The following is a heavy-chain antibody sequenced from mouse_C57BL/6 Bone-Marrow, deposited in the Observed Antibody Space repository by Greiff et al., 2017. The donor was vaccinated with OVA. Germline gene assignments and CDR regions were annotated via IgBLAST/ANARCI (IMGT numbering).Heavy chain of an antibody. D-gene: IGHD2-1*01. Sequence: EVMLVESGGGLVQPGGSLKLSCAASGIDFSRYWMSWVRRAPGKGLEWIGEINPDSSTINYAPSLKDKFIISRDNAKNTLYLQMSKVRSEDTALYYCAKAHYYGNYGWFAYWGQGTLVTVSA. CDR1: GIDFSRYW. J-gene: IGHJ3*01. V-gene: IGHV4-1*01. CDR3: AKAHYYGNYGWFAY. CDR2: INPDSSTI.